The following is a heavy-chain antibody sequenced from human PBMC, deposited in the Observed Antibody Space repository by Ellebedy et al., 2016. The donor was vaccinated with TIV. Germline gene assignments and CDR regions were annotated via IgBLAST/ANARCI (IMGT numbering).Heavy chain of an antibody. V-gene: IGHV1-2*02. J-gene: IGHJ6*02. CDR3: ASDGGMDV. Sequence: ASVKVSCKASGYTFTGYYMHWVRQAPGQGLEWMGWINPNSGGTNYAQKFQGRVTITADESTSTAYMELSSLRSEDTAVYYCASDGGMDVWGQGTTVTVSS. CDR2: INPNSGGT. CDR1: GYTFTGYY.